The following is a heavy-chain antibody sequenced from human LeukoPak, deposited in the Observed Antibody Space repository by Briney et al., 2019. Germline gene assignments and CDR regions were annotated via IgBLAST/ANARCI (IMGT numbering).Heavy chain of an antibody. CDR2: ISYDGSNK. D-gene: IGHD2-2*01. CDR3: AKDRERVLTTTSCSYDY. J-gene: IGHJ4*02. CDR1: GFTFSSYA. Sequence: PGGSLRLSCAASGFTFSSYAMHWVRQAPGKGLEWVAVISYDGSNKYYADSVKGRFTISRDNSKNTLYLQMNSLKPEDTAVYYCAKDRERVLTTTSCSYDYWGQGTLVTVSS. V-gene: IGHV3-30-3*01.